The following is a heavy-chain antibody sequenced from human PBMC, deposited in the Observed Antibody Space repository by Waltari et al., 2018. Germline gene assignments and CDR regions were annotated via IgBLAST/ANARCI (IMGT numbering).Heavy chain of an antibody. V-gene: IGHV4-59*01. J-gene: IGHJ4*02. D-gene: IGHD6-19*01. Sequence: QVQLQESGPGLVKPSETLSLTCTVSGGSISSYYWSWIRQPPGQGLEWIGYIYYRGSTNYNPSIKSRVTISVDTSKNQFSLKLGSVTAADTAVYYCARYWGQSGGYSSGWYPLAHYFDYWGQGTLVTVSS. CDR2: IYYRGST. CDR1: GGSISSYY. CDR3: ARYWGQSGGYSSGWYPLAHYFDY.